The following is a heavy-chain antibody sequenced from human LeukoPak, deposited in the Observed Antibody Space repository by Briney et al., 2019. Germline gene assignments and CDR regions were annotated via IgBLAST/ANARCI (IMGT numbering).Heavy chain of an antibody. D-gene: IGHD3-16*01. Sequence: SETLSLTCTVSGGSIGSYYWSWIRQPAGKGLEWIGRIYTSGSTNYNPSLKSRVTMSVDTSKNQFSLKLSSVTAADTAVYYCASSSPSYTFGGVIFWGQGTLVTVSS. CDR1: GGSIGSYY. J-gene: IGHJ4*02. CDR2: IYTSGST. CDR3: ASSSPSYTFGGVIF. V-gene: IGHV4-4*07.